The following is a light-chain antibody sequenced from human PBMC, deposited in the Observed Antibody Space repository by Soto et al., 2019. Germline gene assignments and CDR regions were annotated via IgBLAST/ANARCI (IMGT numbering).Light chain of an antibody. CDR2: ENN. J-gene: IGLJ3*02. CDR1: SSNIGNNY. Sequence: QSVLTQPPSVSAAPGQKVTISCSGSSSNIGNNYVSWYQQLPGTAPKLLIYENNKRPSGIPDRFSGSKSGTSATLGITGLQTGDEAEYYCGTWDSSLGVWVFGGGTKLTVL. V-gene: IGLV1-51*02. CDR3: GTWDSSLGVWV.